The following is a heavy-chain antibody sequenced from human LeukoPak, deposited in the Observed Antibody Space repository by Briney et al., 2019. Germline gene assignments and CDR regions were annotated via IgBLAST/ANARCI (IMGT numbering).Heavy chain of an antibody. D-gene: IGHD6-19*01. CDR3: AREGVTGTSYYYYYGMDV. CDR2: IWHDGSNK. V-gene: IGHV3-33*01. J-gene: IGHJ6*02. CDR1: GFTFSSYA. Sequence: PGGSLRLSCAASGFTFSSYAMHWVRQASGKGLEWVAVIWHDGSNKYYAASVKGRFTVSRDNSKNTLYLQINSLRAEDTAVYYCAREGVTGTSYYYYYGMDVWGQGTTVTVSS.